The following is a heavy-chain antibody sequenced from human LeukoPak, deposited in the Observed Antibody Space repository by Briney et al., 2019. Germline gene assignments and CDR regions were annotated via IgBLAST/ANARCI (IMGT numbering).Heavy chain of an antibody. V-gene: IGHV3-23*01. Sequence: GGSLRLSCAGSGFTFASYAMSWVRQAPGKGLEWVSSINGGSAGTFYADSVKGRFTVSRDNSKKSLYLQMNSLRAEDTAVYYCANLNLIPGEDYFDYWGQGTLVSVSS. CDR1: GFTFASYA. D-gene: IGHD2-21*01. J-gene: IGHJ4*02. CDR3: ANLNLIPGEDYFDY. CDR2: INGGSAGT.